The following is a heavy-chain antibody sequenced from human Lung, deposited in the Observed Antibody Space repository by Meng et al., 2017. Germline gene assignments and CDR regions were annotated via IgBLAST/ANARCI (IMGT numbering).Heavy chain of an antibody. CDR2: LGAHDGDR. D-gene: IGHD3-10*01. CDR1: DYTFTGYG. CDR3: ARGTPGRSYSDF. Sequence: HVHPVQSGAEVKKPGASVKVDCKSSDYTFTGYGVSWVRQAPGQGLEWMAWLGAHDGDRSHEPRFQGRVTVTADRLTATSFMELRKLRYDETDVYYCARGTPGRSYSDFWGQGTLVTVSS. V-gene: IGHV1-18*04. J-gene: IGHJ4*02.